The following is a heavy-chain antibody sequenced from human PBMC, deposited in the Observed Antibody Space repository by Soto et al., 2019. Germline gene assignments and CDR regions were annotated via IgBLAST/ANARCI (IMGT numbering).Heavy chain of an antibody. V-gene: IGHV3-30*03. CDR1: GFTFSSYG. CDR3: ARYGMDV. Sequence: QVQLVESGGGVVQPGRSLRLSCAASGFTFSSYGMHWVRQAPGKGLEWVAVILYDGSNKYYADSVKGRFTISRDNSKNTLYLQMNSLRAEDTAVYYCARYGMDVWGQGTTVTVSS. J-gene: IGHJ6*02. CDR2: ILYDGSNK.